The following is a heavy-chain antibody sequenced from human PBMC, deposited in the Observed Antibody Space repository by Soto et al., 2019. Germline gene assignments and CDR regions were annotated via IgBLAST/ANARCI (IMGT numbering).Heavy chain of an antibody. CDR2: IYYSGST. Sequence: SETLSLTCTVSGGSISSYYWSWIRQPPGKGLEWIGYIYYSGSTNYNPSLKSRVTISVDTSKNQFSLKLSSVTAADTAVYYCARSGRITIFGETNQRYYYYYYMDVWGKGTTVTVSS. D-gene: IGHD3-3*01. CDR3: ARSGRITIFGETNQRYYYYYYMDV. J-gene: IGHJ6*03. V-gene: IGHV4-59*08. CDR1: GGSISSYY.